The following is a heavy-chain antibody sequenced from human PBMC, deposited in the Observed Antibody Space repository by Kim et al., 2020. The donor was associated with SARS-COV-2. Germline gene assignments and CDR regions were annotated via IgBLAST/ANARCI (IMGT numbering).Heavy chain of an antibody. CDR2: ISYDGSNK. J-gene: IGHJ4*02. CDR3: AKGSDLYFDWLFRDYYFDY. V-gene: IGHV3-30*18. Sequence: GGSLRLSCAASGFTFSSYGMHWVRQAPGKGLEWVAVISYDGSNKYYADSVKGRFTISRDNSKNTLYLQMNSLRAEDTAVYYCAKGSDLYFDWLFRDYYFDYWGQGTLVTVSS. D-gene: IGHD3-9*01. CDR1: GFTFSSYG.